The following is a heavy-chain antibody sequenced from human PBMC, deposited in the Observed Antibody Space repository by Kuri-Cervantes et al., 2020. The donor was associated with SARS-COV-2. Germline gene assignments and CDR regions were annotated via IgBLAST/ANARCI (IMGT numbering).Heavy chain of an antibody. CDR2: IYYSGST. CDR3: ASQRFLEWLPLGSFDV. V-gene: IGHV4-39*01. Sequence: SETLSLTCTVSGGSISSSSYYWGWIRQPPGKGLEWIGSIYYSGSTYYNPSLKSRVTMSVYTSKNQFSLKLSSVTAADTAVYYCASQRFLEWLPLGSFDVWGQGTMVTVSS. CDR1: GGSISSSSYY. J-gene: IGHJ3*01. D-gene: IGHD3-3*01.